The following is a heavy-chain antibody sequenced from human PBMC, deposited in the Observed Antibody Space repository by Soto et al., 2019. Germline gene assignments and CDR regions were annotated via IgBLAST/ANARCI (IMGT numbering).Heavy chain of an antibody. CDR1: GGSISSYY. D-gene: IGHD3-10*01. CDR3: ARVSLRITMVRGVISPHYGMDV. CDR2: IYYSGST. Sequence: NPSETLSLTCTVSGGSISSYYWSWIRQPPGKGLEWIGYIYYSGSTNYNPSLKSRVTISVDTSKNQFSLKLSSVTAADTAVYYCARVSLRITMVRGVISPHYGMDVWGQGTTVTVSS. V-gene: IGHV4-59*01. J-gene: IGHJ6*02.